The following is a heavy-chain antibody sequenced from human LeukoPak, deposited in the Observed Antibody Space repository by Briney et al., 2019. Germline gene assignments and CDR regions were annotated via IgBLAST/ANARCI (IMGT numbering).Heavy chain of an antibody. Sequence: PGGSLRLSCTASGFTFSSYWMSWVRQAPGKGLEWVANIKHDGSEKYYVDSVKGRFTISRDNAKNSLYLQMTSLRAEDTAVYYCARDGTAPGLYFDLWGQGTLVTVSS. CDR3: ARDGTAPGLYFDL. CDR1: GFTFSSYW. D-gene: IGHD6-13*01. V-gene: IGHV3-7*03. J-gene: IGHJ4*01. CDR2: IKHDGSEK.